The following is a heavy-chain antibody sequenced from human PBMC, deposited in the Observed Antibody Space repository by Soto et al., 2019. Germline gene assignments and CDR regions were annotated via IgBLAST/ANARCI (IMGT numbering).Heavy chain of an antibody. Sequence: EVQLVESGGGLVQPGGSLRLSCAASGFTVSSNSMSWVRQAPGKGLEWVSVIYSGGSTDYADSVKGRFTISRDNSKNTLYLQMNSLRAEDTAVYYCARDPGRSYGPDWGQGTLVTVSS. CDR1: GFTVSSNS. V-gene: IGHV3-66*01. CDR3: ARDPGRSYGPD. D-gene: IGHD1-26*01. CDR2: IYSGGST. J-gene: IGHJ4*02.